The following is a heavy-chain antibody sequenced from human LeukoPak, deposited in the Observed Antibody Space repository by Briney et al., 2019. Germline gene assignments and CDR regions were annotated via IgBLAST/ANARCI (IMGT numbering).Heavy chain of an antibody. CDR3: ARHPELYFFDY. D-gene: IGHD3-10*01. J-gene: IGHJ4*02. CDR1: GASISSYY. CDR2: ISYSGST. Sequence: SETLSLTCTVSGASISSYYWSWIRQPAGKGLEWIGYISYSGSTNYNPSLKSRVTISADTSKNQVSLTLSSVTAADTAVYYCARHPELYFFDYWGQGTLVTVSS. V-gene: IGHV4-59*08.